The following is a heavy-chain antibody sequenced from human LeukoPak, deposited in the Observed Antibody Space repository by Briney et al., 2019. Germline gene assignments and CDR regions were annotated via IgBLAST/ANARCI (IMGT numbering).Heavy chain of an antibody. CDR3: AKVKPGYYYYMDV. CDR1: GFTFSNHA. V-gene: IGHV3-30*02. Sequence: GGSLRLSCAASGFTFSNHAMHWVRQAPGKGLEWVTLVWYDGNRKYYADSVKGRFTISRDNSKNTLYLQMNSLRAEDTAVYYCAKVKPGYYYYMDVWGKGTTVTISS. J-gene: IGHJ6*03. CDR2: VWYDGNRK.